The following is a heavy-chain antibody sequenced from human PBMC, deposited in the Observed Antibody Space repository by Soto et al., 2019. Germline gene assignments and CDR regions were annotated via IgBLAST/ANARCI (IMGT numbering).Heavy chain of an antibody. CDR1: GFTFSSYS. D-gene: IGHD1-1*01. V-gene: IGHV3-21*06. Sequence: GGSLRLSCAASGFTFSSYSMNWVRQAPGKGLEWVSSISSSSSYIYYADSVKGRFTISRDDARSELYLQLNDLRVEDTATYYCARGGLEPFDHWGQGALVTVSS. J-gene: IGHJ4*02. CDR2: ISSSSSYI. CDR3: ARGGLEPFDH.